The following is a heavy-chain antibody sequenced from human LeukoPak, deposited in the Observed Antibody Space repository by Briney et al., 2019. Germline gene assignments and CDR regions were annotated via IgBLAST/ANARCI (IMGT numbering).Heavy chain of an antibody. V-gene: IGHV1-2*02. CDR3: GRGSEVAASY. Sequence: ASVKVSCKASGYTFTTYYMQWVRQAPGQGLEWMGWINPDSGGTTYAQKFQGRVTMTRDTSINTAYMELSRLTSDDTAVYYCGRGSEVAASYWGQGTLVTVSS. D-gene: IGHD2-15*01. CDR1: GYTFTTYY. CDR2: INPDSGGT. J-gene: IGHJ4*02.